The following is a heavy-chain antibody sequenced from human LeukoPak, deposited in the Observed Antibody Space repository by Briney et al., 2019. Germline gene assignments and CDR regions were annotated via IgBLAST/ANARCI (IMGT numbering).Heavy chain of an antibody. CDR3: ASLNVPATPH. CDR2: ISSSGSTI. J-gene: IGHJ4*02. Sequence: GGSLRLSCAASGFTFSSYEMNWVRQAPGKGLEWVSYISSSGSTIYYADSVKGRFTISRDNAKNTLYLQMNSLRAEDTAVYYCASLNVPATPHWGQGTLVTVSS. D-gene: IGHD2-15*01. CDR1: GFTFSSYE. V-gene: IGHV3-48*03.